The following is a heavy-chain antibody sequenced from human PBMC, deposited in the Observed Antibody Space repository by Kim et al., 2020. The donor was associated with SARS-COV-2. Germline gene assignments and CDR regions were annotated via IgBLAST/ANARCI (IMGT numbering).Heavy chain of an antibody. J-gene: IGHJ5*02. CDR3: ARDDMSYGSGSYYPLDP. D-gene: IGHD3-10*01. Sequence: LKSRVTISVDTSKDQFSLKLSSVTAADTAVYYCARDDMSYGSGSYYPLDPWGQGTLVTVSS. V-gene: IGHV4-30-2*05.